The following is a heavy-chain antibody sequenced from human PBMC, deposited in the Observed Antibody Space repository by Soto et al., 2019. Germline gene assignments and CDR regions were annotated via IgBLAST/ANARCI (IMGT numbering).Heavy chain of an antibody. D-gene: IGHD6-19*01. V-gene: IGHV5-10-1*01. CDR3: ARHHIAVAGRGDY. Sequence: GESLKISCKGSGYSFTSYWISWVRQMPGKGLERMGRINPSDSYTNYSPSFQGHVTISADKSISTAYLQWSSLKAADTAMYYCARHHIAVAGRGDYWGQGSMVTVSS. J-gene: IGHJ4*02. CDR2: INPSDSYT. CDR1: GYSFTSYW.